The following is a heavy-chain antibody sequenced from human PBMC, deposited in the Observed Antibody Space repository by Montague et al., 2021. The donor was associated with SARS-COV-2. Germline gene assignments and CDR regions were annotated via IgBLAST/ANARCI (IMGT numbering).Heavy chain of an antibody. J-gene: IGHJ4*02. CDR2: TYYRSKWNY. CDR3: ARDPRYSLSWSFDY. Sequence: CAISGDSVSSNTAAWNWVRQSPSRGLEWLGRTYYRSKWNYDYATSVKSRMTISPDTSKNQFSLQLSSVTPEDTAVYYCARDPRYSLSWSFDYWGQGTLVTVSS. CDR1: GDSVSSNTAA. D-gene: IGHD6-13*01. V-gene: IGHV6-1*01.